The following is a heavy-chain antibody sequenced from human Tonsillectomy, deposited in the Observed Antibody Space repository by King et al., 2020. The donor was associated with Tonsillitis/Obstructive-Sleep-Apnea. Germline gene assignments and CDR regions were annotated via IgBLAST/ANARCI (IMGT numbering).Heavy chain of an antibody. J-gene: IGHJ1*01. CDR2: IYPSDSYT. D-gene: IGHD2-21*02. Sequence: VQLVESGAEVKKPGESLRISCKGSRFSFTSHWISWVRQMPGKGLEWMGKIYPSDSYTKYNPSFQGHVTISADKSTNTAYLHWRSLRASDTAIYYCARKVYGGDDCYTAEDWGGEGTPVTVPS. CDR1: RFSFTSHW. CDR3: ARKVYGGDDCYTAEDW. V-gene: IGHV5-10-1*03.